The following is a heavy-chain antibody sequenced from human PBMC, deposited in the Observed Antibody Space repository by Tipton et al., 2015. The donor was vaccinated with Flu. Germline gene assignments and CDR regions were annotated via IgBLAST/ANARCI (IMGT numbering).Heavy chain of an antibody. CDR3: ARDRAQGVVLVTVTPVGDY. CDR2: IFPSGTT. V-gene: IGHV4-39*02. Sequence: TLSLTCTVSSGSIRSTNYFCAWIRQPPGRRLELIGSIFPSGTTYYNPSLKSRVTISVDTSKSQFSLMLRSVTAADTAVYYCARDRAQGVVLVTVTPVGDYWGQGTLVTVSS. CDR1: SGSIRSTNYF. J-gene: IGHJ4*02. D-gene: IGHD2-2*01.